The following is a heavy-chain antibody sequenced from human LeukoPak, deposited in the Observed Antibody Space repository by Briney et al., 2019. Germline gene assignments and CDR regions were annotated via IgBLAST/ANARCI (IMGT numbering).Heavy chain of an antibody. Sequence: GRSLRLSCAASGFTFDEYAMHWVRQTPGKGLEGVSGISWNSYDIGYADSVKGRFTISRDNPKNSLYLQMNSLRPEDMALYYCAKGVGTSYHYHMDVWGKGTTVIVSS. J-gene: IGHJ6*03. D-gene: IGHD1-26*01. CDR3: AKGVGTSYHYHMDV. CDR2: ISWNSYDI. CDR1: GFTFDEYA. V-gene: IGHV3-9*03.